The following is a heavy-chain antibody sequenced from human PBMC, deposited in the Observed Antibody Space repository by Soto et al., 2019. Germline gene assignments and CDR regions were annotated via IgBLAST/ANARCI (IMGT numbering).Heavy chain of an antibody. CDR3: ARAGGTGLDYGMDV. V-gene: IGHV3-72*01. J-gene: IGHJ6*02. Sequence: PGGSLILSCAASGFTVSSNYMSWVRQAPGKGLEWVGRTRNKANSYTTESAASVKGRFTISRDDSKNSLYLQMNSLKTEDTAVYYCARAGGTGLDYGMDVWGQGTTVTVSS. CDR1: GFTVSSNY. CDR2: TRNKANSYTT. D-gene: IGHD2-15*01.